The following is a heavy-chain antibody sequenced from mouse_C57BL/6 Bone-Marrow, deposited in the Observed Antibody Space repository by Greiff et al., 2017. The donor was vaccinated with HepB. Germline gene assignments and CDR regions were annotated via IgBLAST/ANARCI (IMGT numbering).Heavy chain of an antibody. J-gene: IGHJ4*01. V-gene: IGHV1-52*01. Sequence: QVQLQQPGAELVRPGSSVKLSCKASGYTFTSYWMHWVKQMPIQGLEWIGNIDPSDSETHYNQKFKDKATLTVDKSSSTAYMQLSSLTSEDSAVYYCARDYYYGNAMDYWGQGTSVTVSS. CDR2: IDPSDSET. CDR1: GYTFTSYW. D-gene: IGHD1-1*01. CDR3: ARDYYYGNAMDY.